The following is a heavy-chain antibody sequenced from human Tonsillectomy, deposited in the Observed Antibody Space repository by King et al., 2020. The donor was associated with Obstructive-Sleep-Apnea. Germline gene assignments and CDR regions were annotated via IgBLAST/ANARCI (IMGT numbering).Heavy chain of an antibody. V-gene: IGHV3-64D*09. J-gene: IGHJ4*02. Sequence: VQLVESGGGLVQPGGSLRLSCSASGFSFSIYAVDWVRQAPGKGLEYVSAISSNGGSTYYADSVKGRFTISRDNSKNTLYLQMSSLRAEDTAVYFCALWFADLYDPLSFDYWGQGTLVTVSS. CDR3: ALWFADLYDPLSFDY. CDR2: ISSNGGST. CDR1: GFSFSIYA. D-gene: IGHD3-10*01.